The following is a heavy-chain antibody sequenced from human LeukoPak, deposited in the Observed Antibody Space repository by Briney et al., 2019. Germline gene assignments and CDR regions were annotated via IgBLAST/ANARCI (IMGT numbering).Heavy chain of an antibody. CDR2: ISGGGGVT. CDR3: AKDSRQYCSSTSCSHYFDY. D-gene: IGHD2-2*01. J-gene: IGHJ4*02. V-gene: IGHV3-23*01. CDR1: GFTFSSYA. Sequence: PRGSLRLSCAASGFTFSSYAMSWVRQAPGKGLEWVSAISGGGGVTYYADSVKGRFTISRDNSKNTLYLQMNSLRAEDTAVYYCAKDSRQYCSSTSCSHYFDYWGQGTLATVSS.